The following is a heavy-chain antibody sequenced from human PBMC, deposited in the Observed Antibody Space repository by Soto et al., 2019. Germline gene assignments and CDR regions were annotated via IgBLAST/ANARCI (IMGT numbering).Heavy chain of an antibody. D-gene: IGHD3-3*01. CDR1: GGSISSGGYY. CDR3: ARRFDFWSGSGSYYYGLDV. J-gene: IGHJ6*02. Sequence: SETLSLTCTVSGGSISSGGYYWSWIRQHPGKGLEWIGYIYYSGSTYYNPSFQGQVTISADKSISTAYLQWSSLKASDTAMYYCARRFDFWSGSGSYYYGLDVWGQVTTVTVSS. V-gene: IGHV4-31*01. CDR2: IYYSGST.